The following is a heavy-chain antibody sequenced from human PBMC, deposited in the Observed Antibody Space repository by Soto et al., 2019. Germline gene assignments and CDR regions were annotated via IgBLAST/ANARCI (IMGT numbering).Heavy chain of an antibody. J-gene: IGHJ4*02. CDR1: CGSVISGGYY. V-gene: IGHV4-61*08. D-gene: IGHD3-16*01. Sequence: SETLSLTCTFSCGSVISGGYYWNWIRQPPGRGLEWIGYMYYSGSADYNSSLKSRVTISVDRSKNQVFLRVSSVTAADTAVYYCARKGPRLEEGFDYWGQGILVTVSS. CDR3: ARKGPRLEEGFDY. CDR2: MYYSGSA.